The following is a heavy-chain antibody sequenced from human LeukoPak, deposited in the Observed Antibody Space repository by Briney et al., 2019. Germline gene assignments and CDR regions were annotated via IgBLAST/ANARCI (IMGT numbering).Heavy chain of an antibody. D-gene: IGHD2-2*01. CDR2: INHSGST. CDR3: ARGSLIVVVPAATSYTKGYYYGMDV. V-gene: IGHV4-34*01. CDR1: GGSFSGYY. J-gene: IGHJ6*02. Sequence: SETLSLTCAVYGGSFSGYYWSWIRQPPGKGLERIGEINHSGSTNYNPSLKSRVTISVDTSKNQFSLKLSSVTAADTAVYYCARGSLIVVVPAATSYTKGYYYGMDVWGQGTTVTVSS.